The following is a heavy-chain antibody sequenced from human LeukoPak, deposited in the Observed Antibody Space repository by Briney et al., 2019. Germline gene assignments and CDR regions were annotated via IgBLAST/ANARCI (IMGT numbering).Heavy chain of an antibody. Sequence: GGSLRLSCAASGFTFSSYEMNWVRQAPGKGLEWVSYISSSGSTIYYADPVKGRFTISRDNAKNSLYLQMNSLRAEDTAVYYCARDGRITMARGVIYSGPNYYMDVWGKGTTVTISS. CDR2: ISSSGSTI. CDR1: GFTFSSYE. CDR3: ARDGRITMARGVIYSGPNYYMDV. J-gene: IGHJ6*03. V-gene: IGHV3-48*03. D-gene: IGHD3-10*01.